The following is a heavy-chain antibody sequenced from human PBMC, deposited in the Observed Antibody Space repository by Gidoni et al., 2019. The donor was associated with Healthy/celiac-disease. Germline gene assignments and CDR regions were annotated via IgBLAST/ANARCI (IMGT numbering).Heavy chain of an antibody. V-gene: IGHV3-53*01. D-gene: IGHD2-21*02. J-gene: IGHJ2*01. CDR3: ARGACGGDCYASYWYFDL. CDR1: GFTVSSNY. Sequence: EVQLVESGGGLIQPGGSLRLSCAASGFTVSSNYMSWVRQAPGKGLEWVSVIYSGGSTYYADSVKGRFTISRDNSKNTLYLQMNSLRAEDTAVYYCARGACGGDCYASYWYFDLWGRGTLVTVSS. CDR2: IYSGGST.